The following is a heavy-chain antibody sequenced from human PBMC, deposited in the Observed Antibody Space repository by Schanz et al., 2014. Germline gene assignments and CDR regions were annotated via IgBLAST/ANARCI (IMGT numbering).Heavy chain of an antibody. J-gene: IGHJ6*03. CDR1: GFNSDDYA. Sequence: EVQVVESGGGLVQPGGPLRLSCTASGFNSDDYAMPWVRQAPGKGLEWVSNIPWNGAGIGYAGSVRGRFTISRDSAKNTLYLQMNSLRPEDTALYYCAKGSRSGSKVMDVWGKGTTVTVSS. D-gene: IGHD3-10*01. CDR2: IPWNGAGI. V-gene: IGHV3-9*02. CDR3: AKGSRSGSKVMDV.